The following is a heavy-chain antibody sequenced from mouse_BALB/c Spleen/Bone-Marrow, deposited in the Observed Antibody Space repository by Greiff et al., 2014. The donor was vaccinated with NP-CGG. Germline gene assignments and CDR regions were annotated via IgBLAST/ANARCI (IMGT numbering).Heavy chain of an antibody. V-gene: IGHV1-9*01. CDR2: ILPGSGST. CDR1: GYTFSSYW. CDR3: ARRGHGFAWFAY. J-gene: IGHJ3*01. Sequence: LQESGTELMKPGASVKIPCKATGYTFSSYWIEWVNQRPGHGLEWIGEILPGSGSTNYNEKFKGKATFTADTSSNTAYMQLSSLTSEDSAVYYCARRGHGFAWFAYWGQGTLVTVSA. D-gene: IGHD1-2*01.